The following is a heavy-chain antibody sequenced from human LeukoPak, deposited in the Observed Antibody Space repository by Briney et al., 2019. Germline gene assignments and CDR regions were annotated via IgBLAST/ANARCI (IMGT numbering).Heavy chain of an antibody. CDR1: GYTFTGYY. Sequence: GASVKVSCKASGYTFTGYYMHWVRQAPGQGLEWMGIINPSGGSTSYAQKFQGRVTVTRDMSTRTVYMELSSLRSEDTAVYYCARGPRDSSGWYYYFDYWGQGTLVTVSS. CDR2: INPSGGST. J-gene: IGHJ4*02. V-gene: IGHV1-46*01. CDR3: ARGPRDSSGWYYYFDY. D-gene: IGHD6-19*01.